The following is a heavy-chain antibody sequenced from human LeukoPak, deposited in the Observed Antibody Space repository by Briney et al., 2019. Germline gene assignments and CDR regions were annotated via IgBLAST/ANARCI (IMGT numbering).Heavy chain of an antibody. J-gene: IGHJ4*02. CDR1: GFTFSDCY. Sequence: PGGSLRLSCAASGFTFSDCYMSWIRQAPGKGLEWVSYIRFSGSTIYYADSVKGRFTISRDNAKKSLYLQMDSLRAEDTAVYYRVGSAPSVVATAAFDCWGQGTLVTVSS. D-gene: IGHD2-21*02. CDR2: IRFSGSTI. V-gene: IGHV3-11*01. CDR3: VGSAPSVVATAAFDC.